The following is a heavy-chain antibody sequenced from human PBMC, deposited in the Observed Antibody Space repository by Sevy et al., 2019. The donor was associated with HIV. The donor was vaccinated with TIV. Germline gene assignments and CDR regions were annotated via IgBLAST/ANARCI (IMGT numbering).Heavy chain of an antibody. CDR2: ISGSGGST. D-gene: IGHD2-15*01. J-gene: IGHJ4*02. V-gene: IGHV3-23*01. Sequence: GGSLRLSCAASGFTFSSYAMIWVRQAPGKGLEWVSAISGSGGSTYYADSVKGRFTISRDNSKNTLYLQMNSLRAEDTAVYYCANSPLRCSGGSCYGTDYWGQGTLVTVSS. CDR3: ANSPLRCSGGSCYGTDY. CDR1: GFTFSSYA.